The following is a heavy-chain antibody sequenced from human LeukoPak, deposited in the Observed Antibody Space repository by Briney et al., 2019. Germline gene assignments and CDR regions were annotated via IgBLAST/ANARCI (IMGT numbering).Heavy chain of an antibody. V-gene: IGHV3-48*04. CDR3: ARSHYGGADY. CDR1: GFTFSSYS. J-gene: IGHJ4*02. CDR2: ISSSSSTI. D-gene: IGHD4-23*01. Sequence: PGGSRRLSCAASGFTFSSYSMNWVRQAPGKGLEWVSYISSSSSTIYYADSVKGRFTISRDNAKNSLYLQMNSLRAEDTAVYYCARSHYGGADYWGQGTLVTVSS.